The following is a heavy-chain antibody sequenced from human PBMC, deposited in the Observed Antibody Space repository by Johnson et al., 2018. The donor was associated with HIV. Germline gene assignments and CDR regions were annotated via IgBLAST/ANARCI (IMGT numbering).Heavy chain of an antibody. Sequence: QMLLVESGGGLVKPGGSLRLSCAASGFIFSDYYMSWIRQAPERGLEWVSYISSGGGTIYYADSVKGRFTISRDNAKNSLYLQMNSLRAEDTAVYYCARIPGSGWEHDAFDIWGQGRMVTVSS. CDR1: GFIFSDYY. V-gene: IGHV3-11*04. J-gene: IGHJ3*02. CDR2: ISSGGGTI. CDR3: ARIPGSGWEHDAFDI. D-gene: IGHD6-19*01.